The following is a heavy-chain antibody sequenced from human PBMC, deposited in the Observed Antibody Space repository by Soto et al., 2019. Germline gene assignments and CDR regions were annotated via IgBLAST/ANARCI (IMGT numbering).Heavy chain of an antibody. CDR3: ARQGRSAYYCEGLDV. V-gene: IGHV1-18*01. J-gene: IGHJ6*02. D-gene: IGHD3-10*01. CDR1: GYTFTTSG. CDR2: ISTYNGDT. Sequence: QVQLVQSGPEVRKPGASVKVSCEASGYTFTTSGISWVRQVPGQGLEWMGWISTYNGDTNSAQNFQGRVLMTADTPTSAANMELMSMNSDDTAVYCCARQGRSAYYCEGLDVWGQGTTVTVSS.